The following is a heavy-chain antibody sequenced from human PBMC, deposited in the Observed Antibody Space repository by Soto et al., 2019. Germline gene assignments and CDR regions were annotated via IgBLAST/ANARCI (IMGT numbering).Heavy chain of an antibody. CDR1: GSGFSVYP. V-gene: IGHV1-69*06. J-gene: IGHJ4*02. CDR2: IIPIFGTA. CDR3: ASPGGSGYYDYVWGTIRPLVL. Sequence: KRAGSGFSVYPVRRRRKAPGQVLYWRGGIIPIFGTAKYAQKFQGRVTITADKSTGTAYMELSSVTAADTAVYYCASPGGSGYYDYVWGTIRPLVLWGQRILVTVSS. D-gene: IGHD3-16*01.